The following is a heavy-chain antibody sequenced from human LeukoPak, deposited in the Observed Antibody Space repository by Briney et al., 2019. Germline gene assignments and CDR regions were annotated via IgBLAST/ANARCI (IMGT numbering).Heavy chain of an antibody. J-gene: IGHJ3*02. Sequence: SETLSLTCTVSDDSITLYHWTWIRQPPGKGLEWLGYIDHTESTNYNPSLNSRVTMSRDTSKNHFSLRLSSVTAADTAIYYCAREGLAARRGAFDIWGQGTVVSVSS. CDR3: AREGLAARRGAFDI. V-gene: IGHV4-59*01. CDR2: IDHTEST. CDR1: DDSITLYH. D-gene: IGHD6-6*01.